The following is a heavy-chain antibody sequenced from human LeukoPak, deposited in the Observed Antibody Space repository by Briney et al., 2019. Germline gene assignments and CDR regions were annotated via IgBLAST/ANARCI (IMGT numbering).Heavy chain of an antibody. CDR1: GFTYDDYG. CDR3: VRIGPGYYFFDY. Sequence: GGSLRLSCAASGFTYDDYGMSWVRQVPGKGLEWVSGISRNGDSTSYPDSVKGRFTVSRDNAKNSIYLQMNSLRAEDTAFYYCVRIGPGYYFFDYWGQGTLVTVSS. CDR2: ISRNGDST. D-gene: IGHD3-9*01. J-gene: IGHJ4*02. V-gene: IGHV3-20*04.